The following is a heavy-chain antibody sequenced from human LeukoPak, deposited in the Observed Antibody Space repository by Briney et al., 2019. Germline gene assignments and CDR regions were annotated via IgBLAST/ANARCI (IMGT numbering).Heavy chain of an antibody. D-gene: IGHD6-13*01. CDR3: ARDSYSSSWYYFDY. J-gene: IGHJ4*02. CDR1: GFTFSDYA. Sequence: PGGSLLLSCAASGFTFSDYAMSWVRPAPGKGLEWVSTISASGISTYYADSVKGRFTISRDNSKNTLYLQMNRLRAEDTAIYYCARDSYSSSWYYFDYWGQGTLVTVSS. V-gene: IGHV3-23*01. CDR2: ISASGIST.